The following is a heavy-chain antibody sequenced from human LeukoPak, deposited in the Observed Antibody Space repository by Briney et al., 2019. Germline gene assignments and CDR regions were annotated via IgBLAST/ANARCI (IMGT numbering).Heavy chain of an antibody. J-gene: IGHJ4*02. D-gene: IGHD3-9*01. V-gene: IGHV3-74*01. CDR3: ATEYYDILTGHEPSFDY. Sequence: PGGSLRLSCAASGFTFSSYWMHWVRQAPGKGLVWVSRINSDGSSTSYADSVKGRFTISRDNAKNTLYLQMNSLRAEDTAVYYCATEYYDILTGHEPSFDYWGQGTLVTVSS. CDR1: GFTFSSYW. CDR2: INSDGSST.